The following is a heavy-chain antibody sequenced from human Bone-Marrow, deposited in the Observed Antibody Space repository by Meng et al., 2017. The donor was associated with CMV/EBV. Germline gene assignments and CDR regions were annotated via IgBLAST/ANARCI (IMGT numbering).Heavy chain of an antibody. CDR3: ARAMVRGVQRYFDY. CDR2: IYTSGST. J-gene: IGHJ4*02. D-gene: IGHD3-10*01. V-gene: IGHV4-4*07. CDR1: GGSISSYY. Sequence: QVQRQESGPGLVKPSETLSLTCTGSGGSISSYYWSWIRQPAGKGLEWIGRIYTSGSTNYNPSLKSRVTMSVDTSKNQFSLKLSSVTAADTAVYYCARAMVRGVQRYFDYWGQGTLVTVSS.